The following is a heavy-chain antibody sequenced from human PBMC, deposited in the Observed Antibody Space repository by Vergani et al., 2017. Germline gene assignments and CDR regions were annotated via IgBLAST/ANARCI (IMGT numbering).Heavy chain of an antibody. CDR2: INWNGGST. D-gene: IGHD6-13*01. V-gene: IGHV3-20*01. CDR1: GFTFDDYG. Sequence: EVQLVESGGGVVRPGGSLRLSCAASGFTFDDYGMSWVRQAPGKGLEWVSGINWNGGSTGYADSVKGRFTISRDNAKNSLYLQMNSLRAEDTALYHCARGPSFQNSSWTYYYYGMDVWGQGTTVTVSS. J-gene: IGHJ6*02. CDR3: ARGPSFQNSSWTYYYYGMDV.